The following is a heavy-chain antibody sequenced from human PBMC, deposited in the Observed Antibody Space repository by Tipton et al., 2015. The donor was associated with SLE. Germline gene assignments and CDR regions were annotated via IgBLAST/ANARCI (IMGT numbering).Heavy chain of an antibody. CDR3: ARARGTAMVDY. CDR1: GGSFSGYY. CDR2: INHSGST. D-gene: IGHD5-18*01. J-gene: IGHJ4*02. Sequence: LRLSCAVYGGSFSGYYWSWIRQPPGKGLEWIGEINHSGSTNYNPSLKSRVTISVDTSKNQFSLKLSSVTAADTAVYYCARARGTAMVDYWGQGTLVTVSS. V-gene: IGHV4-34*01.